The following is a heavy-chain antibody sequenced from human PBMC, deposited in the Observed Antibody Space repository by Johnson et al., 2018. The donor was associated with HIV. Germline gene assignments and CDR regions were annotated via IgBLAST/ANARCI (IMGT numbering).Heavy chain of an antibody. J-gene: IGHJ3*02. V-gene: IGHV3-7*01. D-gene: IGHD3-9*01. CDR2: IKQDGSEK. CDR3: ARGGVLRYFDWLFEDAFDI. Sequence: VQLVESGGGLVQSGGSLRLSCAASGFTFSSYWMSWVRQAPGKGLEWVANIKQDGSEKYYVDSVKGRFTISRDNAKNSLYLQMNSLRAEDTAVYYCARGGVLRYFDWLFEDAFDIWGQGTMVTVSS. CDR1: GFTFSSYW.